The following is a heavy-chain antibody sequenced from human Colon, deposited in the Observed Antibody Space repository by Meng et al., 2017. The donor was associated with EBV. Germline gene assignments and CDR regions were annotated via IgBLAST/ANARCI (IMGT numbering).Heavy chain of an antibody. J-gene: IGHJ4*02. CDR3: ARGEDYTWDV. Sequence: EAGWRLLIPPGTLSLACSGAYDSTIRSHCWSWVRQPPGKGLEWIGEILHSGVTNYNPALKSRVSMSVDRSRIQASLTLNSVTAADTAIYYCARGEDYTWDVWGQGILVTVSS. CDR1: YDSTIRSHC. CDR2: ILHSGVT. V-gene: IGHV4-4*03. D-gene: IGHD3-16*01.